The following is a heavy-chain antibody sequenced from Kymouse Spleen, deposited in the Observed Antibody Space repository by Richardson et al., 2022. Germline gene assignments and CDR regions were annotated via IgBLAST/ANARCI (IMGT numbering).Heavy chain of an antibody. J-gene: IGHJ3*02. CDR3: TTDDGYYDFWSGYRDAFDI. V-gene: IGHV3-15*01. Sequence: EVQLVESGGGLVKPGGSLRLSCAASGFTFSNAWMSWVRQAPGKGLEWVGRIKSKTDGGTTDYAAPVKGRFTISRDDSKNTLYLQMNSLKTEDTAVYYCTTDDGYYDFWSGYRDAFDIWGQGTMVTVSS. D-gene: IGHD3-3*01. CDR2: IKSKTDGGTT. CDR1: GFTFSNAW.